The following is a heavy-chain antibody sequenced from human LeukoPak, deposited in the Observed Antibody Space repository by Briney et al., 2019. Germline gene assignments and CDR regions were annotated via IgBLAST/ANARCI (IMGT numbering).Heavy chain of an antibody. CDR3: AKDSGSTLDY. CDR2: ISGSGGST. J-gene: IGHJ4*02. Sequence: GGSLRLSCAVSGLTFSSYAMSWVRQAPGKGLEWVSAISGSGGSTYYADSVKGRFTISRDNSKNTLYLQMNSLRAEDTAVYHCAKDSGSTLDYWGQGTLVTVSS. CDR1: GLTFSSYA. D-gene: IGHD3-10*01. V-gene: IGHV3-23*01.